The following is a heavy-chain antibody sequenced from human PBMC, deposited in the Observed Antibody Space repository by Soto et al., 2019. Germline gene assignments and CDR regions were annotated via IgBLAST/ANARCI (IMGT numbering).Heavy chain of an antibody. CDR2: IIPIFGTA. CDR1: GGTFSSYA. J-gene: IGHJ4*02. Sequence: QVQLVQSGAEVKKPGSSVKVSCKASGGTFSSYAISWARQAPGQGLEWMGGIIPIFGTANYAQKFQGRVTITADESTSTAYMELSSLRSEDTAVYYCATRGATVTDWGFFDYWGQGTLVTVSS. CDR3: ATRGATVTDWGFFDY. D-gene: IGHD4-4*01. V-gene: IGHV1-69*01.